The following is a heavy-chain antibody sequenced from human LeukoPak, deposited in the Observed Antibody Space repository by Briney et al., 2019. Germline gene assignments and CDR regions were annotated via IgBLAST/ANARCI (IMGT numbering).Heavy chain of an antibody. J-gene: IGHJ3*02. CDR3: AKRGYCRGGTCFSHDAFDI. Sequence: GGSLRLSCAASGFIFSSYGMHWVRQAPGKGLEWVAVISYDGGNISYTDSVKGRFTISRDNSKNTLYLQMNSLRAEDTAVYYCAKRGYCRGGTCFSHDAFDIWGQGTMVTVSS. CDR2: ISYDGGNI. V-gene: IGHV3-30*18. D-gene: IGHD2-15*01. CDR1: GFIFSSYG.